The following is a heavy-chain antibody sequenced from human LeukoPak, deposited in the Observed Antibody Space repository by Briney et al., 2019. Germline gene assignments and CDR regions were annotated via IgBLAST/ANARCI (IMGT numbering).Heavy chain of an antibody. V-gene: IGHV3-23*01. CDR2: ISGNGDNT. CDR1: GFTFSSYA. Sequence: PGGSLRLSCAASGFTFSSYAMNWVRQAPGKGLEWVSAISGNGDNTYYADSVKGRFTISRDNSKNTLYLQMNSLRAEDTAVYYCARHDTAMATDYGMDVWGQGTTVTVSS. CDR3: ARHDTAMATDYGMDV. J-gene: IGHJ6*02. D-gene: IGHD5-18*01.